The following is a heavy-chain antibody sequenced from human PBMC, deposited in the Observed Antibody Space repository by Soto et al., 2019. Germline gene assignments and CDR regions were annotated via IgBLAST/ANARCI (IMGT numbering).Heavy chain of an antibody. CDR1: GGSISSGDYY. Sequence: SETLSLTCTVSGGSISSGDYYWSWIRQPPGKGLEWIGYIYYSGSTYYNPSLKSRVTISVDTSKNQFSLKLSSVTAADTAVYYCARAGHSSSARYYYYGMDVWGQGTTVTVSS. CDR3: ARAGHSSSARYYYYGMDV. D-gene: IGHD6-6*01. CDR2: IYYSGST. J-gene: IGHJ6*02. V-gene: IGHV4-30-4*01.